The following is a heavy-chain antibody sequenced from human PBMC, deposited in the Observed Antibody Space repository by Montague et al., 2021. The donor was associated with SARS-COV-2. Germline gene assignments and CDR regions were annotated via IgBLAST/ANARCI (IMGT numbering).Heavy chain of an antibody. Sequence: SETLSLTCAVSGGSFSGYYWTWIRQAPGKGLEWIGYIAHRGSTTYNPSLESRVTISVDTSKKQFSLKLRSVTAADTAVYYYARWISRLRGVDEWGQGTLVTVSS. CDR2: IAHRGST. CDR3: ARWISRLRGVDE. D-gene: IGHD3-10*01. V-gene: IGHV4-34*01. J-gene: IGHJ4*02. CDR1: GGSFSGYY.